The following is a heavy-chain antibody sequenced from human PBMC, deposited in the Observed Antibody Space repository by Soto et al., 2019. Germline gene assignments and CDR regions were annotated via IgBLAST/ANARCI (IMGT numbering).Heavy chain of an antibody. D-gene: IGHD2-2*01. CDR3: ARTKSSTSCYLRY. V-gene: IGHV4-34*01. Sequence: SETLSLTCAVYGGSFSCYYWSWIRQPPGKGLEWIGEINHSGSTNYNPSLKSRVTISVDTSKNQFSLKLSSVTAADTAVYYCARTKSSTSCYLRYWGQGTLVTVSS. CDR2: INHSGST. J-gene: IGHJ4*02. CDR1: GGSFSCYY.